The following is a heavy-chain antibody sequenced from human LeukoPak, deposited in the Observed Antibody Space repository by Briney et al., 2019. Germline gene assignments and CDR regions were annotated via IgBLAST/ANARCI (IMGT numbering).Heavy chain of an antibody. CDR1: GFTFSSYG. CDR3: ARASLYGDYNWFDP. D-gene: IGHD4-17*01. V-gene: IGHV3-33*01. J-gene: IGHJ5*02. CDR2: IWCDGSNK. Sequence: GGSLRLSCAASGFTFSSYGMHWVRQAPGKGLEWVAVIWCDGSNKYYADSVKGRFTISRDNSKNTLYLQMNSLRAEDTAVYYCARASLYGDYNWFDPWGQGTLVTVSS.